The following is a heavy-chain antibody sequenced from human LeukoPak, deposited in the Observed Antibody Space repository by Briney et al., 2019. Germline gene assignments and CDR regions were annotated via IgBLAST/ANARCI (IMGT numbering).Heavy chain of an antibody. V-gene: IGHV3-7*03. CDR2: VNRDGSET. CDR3: ARNNGMDV. J-gene: IGHJ6*02. Sequence: GGSLRLSCAASGFTFSSYCMTWVRQVPGRGPEWVANVNRDGSETYYLDSVKGRFTISKDNAKNSLYLQMNSLRAEDTALYHCARNNGMDVWGQGTTVIVSS. CDR1: GFTFSSYC.